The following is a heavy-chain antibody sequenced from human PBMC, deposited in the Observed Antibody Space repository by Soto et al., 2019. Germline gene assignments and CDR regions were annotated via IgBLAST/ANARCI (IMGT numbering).Heavy chain of an antibody. V-gene: IGHV3-30*18. CDR2: ISYDGGNK. J-gene: IGHJ6*02. CDR3: AKDGLWFGEFADYYGMDV. D-gene: IGHD3-10*01. CDR1: GFTFSSNG. Sequence: QVQLVESGGGVVQPGRSLRLSCEASGFTFSSNGMHWVGQAPGKGLEWGAVISYDGGNKFYADSVKGRFTISRDNSKNTLYLQMNSLRAEDTAVYYCAKDGLWFGEFADYYGMDVGGQGTTVTVSS.